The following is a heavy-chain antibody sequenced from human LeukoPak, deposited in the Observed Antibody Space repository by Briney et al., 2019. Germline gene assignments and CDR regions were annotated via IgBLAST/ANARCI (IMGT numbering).Heavy chain of an antibody. CDR3: ARRTSGRPFDC. J-gene: IGHJ4*02. Sequence: SETLSLTCSVSGGPISSSSHSSGWIRQPPGKALEWIGHIYYTGTTNYNPSLESRVTISVDTSKKQFSLKLTSVTAADTAVYYCARRTSGRPFDCWGQGSLLTVSS. CDR1: GGPISSSSHS. CDR2: IYYTGTT. V-gene: IGHV4-39*01. D-gene: IGHD6-19*01.